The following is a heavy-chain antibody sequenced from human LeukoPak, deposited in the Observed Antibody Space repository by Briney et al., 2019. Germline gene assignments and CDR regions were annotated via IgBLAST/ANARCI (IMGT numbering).Heavy chain of an antibody. Sequence: GASVKVSCKASGYTFTGYYLHWVRQAPGHGLEWMGWINSNSADTTYAQKFQGRVTMTRDTSMSTAYMDLNRLTFDDTATYYCARGDYVGYGSFDYWGQGTLVTVSS. CDR1: GYTFTGYY. V-gene: IGHV1-2*02. J-gene: IGHJ4*02. CDR3: ARGDYVGYGSFDY. CDR2: INSNSADT. D-gene: IGHD4-17*01.